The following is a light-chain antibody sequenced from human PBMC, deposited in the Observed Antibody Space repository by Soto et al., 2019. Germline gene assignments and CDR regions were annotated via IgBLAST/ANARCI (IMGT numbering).Light chain of an antibody. CDR2: DVS. Sequence: NDVGGYNYVSWYQQHPGKAPKLMIYDVSNRPSGVSNRFSGSKSGNTASLTISGLQAEDEADYYCSSYTSDTTYVFGTGTKVTVL. CDR1: NDVGGYNY. J-gene: IGLJ1*01. V-gene: IGLV2-14*04. CDR3: SSYTSDTTYV.